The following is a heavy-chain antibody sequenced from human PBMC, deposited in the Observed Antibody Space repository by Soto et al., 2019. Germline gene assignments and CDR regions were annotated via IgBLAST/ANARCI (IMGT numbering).Heavy chain of an antibody. CDR3: VRAGRAQNSHYVMDV. CDR2: TRDKARSYST. CDR1: TFTFSDHY. V-gene: IGHV3-72*01. Sequence: EVQLVESGGGLVQPGGSLRLSCAASTFTFSDHYMDWVRQAPGKGLEWVGRTRDKARSYSTEYAASVKGRVTISRDDSQNSLHLQMNSLKTEDTAVYYCVRAGRAQNSHYVMDVWGQGTTVTVSS. J-gene: IGHJ6*02. D-gene: IGHD3-10*01.